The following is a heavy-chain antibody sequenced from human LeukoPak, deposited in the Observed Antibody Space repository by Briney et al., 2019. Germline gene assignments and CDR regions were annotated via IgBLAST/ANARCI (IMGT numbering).Heavy chain of an antibody. CDR1: GYTFTAYG. V-gene: IGHV1-18*01. Sequence: ASVKVSCKASGYTFTAYGFSWVRQAPGQGLEWVGWISAYNANTNYAQKLQGRVTMTTDTSTSTAYMELRSLRSDDTAVYYCARGSSGRTFDYWGQGTLVTVSS. J-gene: IGHJ4*02. CDR2: ISAYNANT. D-gene: IGHD6-19*01. CDR3: ARGSSGRTFDY.